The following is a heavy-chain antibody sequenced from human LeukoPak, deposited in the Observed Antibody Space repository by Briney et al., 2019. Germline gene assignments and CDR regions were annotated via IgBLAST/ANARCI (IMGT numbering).Heavy chain of an antibody. CDR1: GFTFSNAW. Sequence: TGGSLRLSCAASGFTFSNAWMNWVRQAPGKGLEWVGRIKSKTDGGTTDYAAPVKGRFTISRDDSKNTLYLQMNSLKTEDTAVYYCTTGPTGTTFEVYWGQGTLVTVSS. J-gene: IGHJ4*02. CDR3: TTGPTGTTFEVY. D-gene: IGHD1-1*01. V-gene: IGHV3-15*07. CDR2: IKSKTDGGTT.